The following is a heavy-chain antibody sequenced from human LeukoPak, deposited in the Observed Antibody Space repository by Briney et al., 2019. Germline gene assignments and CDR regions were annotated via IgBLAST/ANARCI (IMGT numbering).Heavy chain of an antibody. CDR1: GFTFSPYW. CDR2: INSDGSIT. CDR3: ARSMVPLFED. D-gene: IGHD4/OR15-4a*01. Sequence: GGPLRLSCAASGFTFSPYWMHWVRQPPGKGLVWVSRINSDGSITTYADSVKGRFTISRDNAKNTLYLQMNSLRAEDTAVYYCARSMVPLFEDWGQGTLVTVSS. J-gene: IGHJ4*02. V-gene: IGHV3-74*01.